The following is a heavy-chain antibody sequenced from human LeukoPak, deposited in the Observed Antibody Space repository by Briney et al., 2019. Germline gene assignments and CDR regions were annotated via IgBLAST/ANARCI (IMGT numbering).Heavy chain of an antibody. CDR2: IYYSGST. V-gene: IGHV4-39*07. CDR1: GGSISSSSYY. CDR3: ARGLIQLWLVNWFDP. D-gene: IGHD5-18*01. Sequence: PSETLSLTCTVSGGSISSSSYYWGWIRQPPGKGLEWIGSIYYSGSTYYNPSLKSRVTISVDTSKNQFSLKLSSVTAADTAVYYCARGLIQLWLVNWFDPWGQGTLVTVSS. J-gene: IGHJ5*02.